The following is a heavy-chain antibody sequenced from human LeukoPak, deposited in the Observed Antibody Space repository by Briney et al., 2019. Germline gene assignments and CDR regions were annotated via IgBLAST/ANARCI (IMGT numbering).Heavy chain of an antibody. CDR2: IIPIFGTA. D-gene: IGHD6-19*01. V-gene: IGHV1-69*13. CDR3: ARSPIAVAGIFDY. CDR1: GYTFTRYA. J-gene: IGHJ4*02. Sequence: GASVKVSCKASGYTFTRYAISWVRQAPGQGLEWMGGIIPIFGTANYAQKFQGRVTITADESTSTAYMELSSLRSEDTAVYYCARSPIAVAGIFDYWGQGTLVTVSS.